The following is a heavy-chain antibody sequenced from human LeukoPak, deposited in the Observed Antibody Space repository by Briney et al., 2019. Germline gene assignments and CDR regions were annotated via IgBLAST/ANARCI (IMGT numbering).Heavy chain of an antibody. J-gene: IGHJ5*02. CDR3: AKDRGDYYDSPRFDP. V-gene: IGHV3-23*01. Sequence: GGSLRLSCAASGFTFSTYAMSWVRQAPGKGLERVSAISGRGGGTYYAESVKGRFTISRDNSKNTLYLQMNSLRAEDTAVYYCAKDRGDYYDSPRFDPWGQGTLVTVSS. CDR2: ISGRGGGT. D-gene: IGHD3-22*01. CDR1: GFTFSTYA.